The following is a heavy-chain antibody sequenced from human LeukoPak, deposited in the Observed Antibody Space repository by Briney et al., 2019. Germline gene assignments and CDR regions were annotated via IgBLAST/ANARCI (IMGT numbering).Heavy chain of an antibody. V-gene: IGHV4-34*01. CDR1: GGSFSGYY. Sequence: SETLSLTCAVYGGSFSGYYWSWIRQPPGKGLEWIGEINHSGSTNYNPSLKSRVTISVDTSKNQFSLKLSSVTAADTAVYYCARGNPFDYWGRGTLVTVSS. J-gene: IGHJ4*02. CDR2: INHSGST. CDR3: ARGNPFDY.